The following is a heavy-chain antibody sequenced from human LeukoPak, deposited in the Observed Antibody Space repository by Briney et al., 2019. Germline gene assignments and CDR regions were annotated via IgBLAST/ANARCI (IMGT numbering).Heavy chain of an antibody. CDR2: ICYSGGT. J-gene: IGHJ4*02. D-gene: IGHD3-10*01. CDR3: ARSYGSGTDFDY. Sequence: PSETLSLTCTVSGGSISSSSYYWGWIRQPPGKGLEWIGSICYSGGTYYNPSLKSRVTISVDTSKNQFSLKLSSVTAADTAVYYCARSYGSGTDFDYWGQGTLVTVSS. CDR1: GGSISSSSYY. V-gene: IGHV4-39*01.